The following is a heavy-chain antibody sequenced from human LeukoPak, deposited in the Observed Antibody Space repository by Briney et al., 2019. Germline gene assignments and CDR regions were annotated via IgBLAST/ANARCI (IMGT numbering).Heavy chain of an antibody. D-gene: IGHD3-16*01. CDR1: GNTFSSYA. CDR3: AREGDVFGPFDS. CDR2: IVTVLEAT. Sequence: SVKVSCKPSGNTFSSYAISWVQQAPGQGLEWLGRIVTVLEATKYSQKLEGRVTITADKSTVAAYMEVNGLRPDDTAVYYCAREGDVFGPFDSWGQGTLVTVSS. V-gene: IGHV1-69*04. J-gene: IGHJ4*02.